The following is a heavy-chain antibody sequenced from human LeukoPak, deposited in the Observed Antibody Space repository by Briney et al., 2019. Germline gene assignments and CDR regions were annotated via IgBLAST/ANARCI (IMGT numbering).Heavy chain of an antibody. V-gene: IGHV3-33*01. J-gene: IGHJ3*02. D-gene: IGHD6-19*01. CDR2: IWYDGSNK. CDR1: GFTFSSYG. CDR3: ASDQEVAGAFDI. Sequence: GGSLRLSCAASGFTFSSYGMHWVRQAPGKGLEWVAVIWYDGSNKYYADSVKGRFTISRDNSKSTLYLQMNSLRAEDTAVYYCASDQEVAGAFDIWGQGTMVTVSS.